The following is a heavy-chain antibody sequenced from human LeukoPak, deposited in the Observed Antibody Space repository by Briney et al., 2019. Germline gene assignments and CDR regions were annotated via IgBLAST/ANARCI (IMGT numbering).Heavy chain of an antibody. D-gene: IGHD6-13*01. CDR1: GYTFTNYA. V-gene: IGHV1-3*01. J-gene: IGHJ4*02. Sequence: GASVKVSRKASGYTFTNYAMQWVRQAPGQRLEWMGWINAGNGHTRYSQRFQGRVAITRDTSASTAYMELSSLRSEDTAVYYCARVSYSSSWYYFDYWGQGTLVTVSS. CDR2: INAGNGHT. CDR3: ARVSYSSSWYYFDY.